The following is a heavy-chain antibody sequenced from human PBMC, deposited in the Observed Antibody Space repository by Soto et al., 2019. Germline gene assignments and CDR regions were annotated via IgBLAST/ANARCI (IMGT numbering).Heavy chain of an antibody. CDR3: ARDTTVLMVYASNDAFDI. CDR1: GFTFSSYS. J-gene: IGHJ3*02. D-gene: IGHD2-8*01. V-gene: IGHV3-21*01. CDR2: ISSSSSYI. Sequence: GGSLRLSCAASGFTFSSYSMNWVRQAPGKGLEWVSSISSSSSYIYYADSVKGRFTISRDNAKNSLYLQMNSLRAEDTAVYYCARDTTVLMVYASNDAFDIWGQGTMVTVSS.